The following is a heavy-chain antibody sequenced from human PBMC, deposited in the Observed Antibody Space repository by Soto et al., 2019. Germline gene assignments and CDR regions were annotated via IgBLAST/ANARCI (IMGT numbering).Heavy chain of an antibody. CDR1: GFNFSSYS. Sequence: EVQLVESGGGLVKPGGSLRLSCAASGFNFSSYSMNWVRQAPGKGLEWVSSISRSSSNIYYVDSVKGRFTISRYNAKNSLYLQMNRLRAEDTAVYYCARDLKVAAAGTGYYYYGMDVWGQGTTVTVSS. V-gene: IGHV3-21*01. CDR3: ARDLKVAAAGTGYYYYGMDV. CDR2: ISRSSSNI. J-gene: IGHJ6*02. D-gene: IGHD6-13*01.